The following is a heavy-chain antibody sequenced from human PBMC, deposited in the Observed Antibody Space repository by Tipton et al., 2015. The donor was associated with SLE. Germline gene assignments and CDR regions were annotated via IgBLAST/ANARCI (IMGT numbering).Heavy chain of an antibody. CDR1: GGSFSGYS. D-gene: IGHD6-6*01. V-gene: IGHV4-34*01. J-gene: IGHJ4*02. CDR2: VSHSGST. CDR3: ARDRKYFDD. Sequence: TLSLTCAVYGGSFSGYSWTWIRQSPGKGLEWVGEVSHSGSTNYNPSLKSRVTMSVDTSKNQFSLKLSSVTAADTAVYYCARDRKYFDDWGQGFLVTVSS.